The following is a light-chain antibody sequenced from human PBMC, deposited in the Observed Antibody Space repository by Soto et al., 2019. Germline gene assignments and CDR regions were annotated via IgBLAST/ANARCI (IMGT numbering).Light chain of an antibody. CDR1: ESVSSSY. V-gene: IGKV3-20*01. Sequence: EIVLTQSPGSLSLSPGERATLSCRASESVSSSYLAWYQKKPGQAPRLLMFGASRRASGIPNRFSGSGSGTDFTLTISRLEPEDIGVYYCQQYGSLPPWTFGQGTKVELK. CDR3: QQYGSLPPWT. J-gene: IGKJ1*01. CDR2: GAS.